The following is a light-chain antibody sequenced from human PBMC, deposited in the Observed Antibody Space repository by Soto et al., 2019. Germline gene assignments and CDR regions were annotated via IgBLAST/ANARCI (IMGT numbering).Light chain of an antibody. CDR1: QSVSNN. CDR2: GAS. V-gene: IGKV3-15*01. Sequence: EIVMTQSPATLSVSPGERATLSCKASQSVSNNLAWYQQRPGQAPRLLIYGASTRATGIPARFSGSGSGTDFTLTISRLQSEDFAVYYCQQYNNWPPLFTFGPGTKVDIK. CDR3: QQYNNWPPLFT. J-gene: IGKJ3*01.